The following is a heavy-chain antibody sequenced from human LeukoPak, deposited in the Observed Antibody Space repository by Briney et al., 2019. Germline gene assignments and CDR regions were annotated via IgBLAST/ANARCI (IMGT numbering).Heavy chain of an antibody. Sequence: SETLSLTCTVSGGSISSYYWSWIRQPPGKGLEWIGYIYTSGSTTYNPSLKSRVSISADTSKNQLSLKLSSVTAADTAVYYCARHRGCASPSDSFDIWGQGTMVTVSS. CDR3: ARHRGCASPSDSFDI. CDR1: GGSISSYY. CDR2: IYTSGST. D-gene: IGHD3-10*01. J-gene: IGHJ3*02. V-gene: IGHV4-4*09.